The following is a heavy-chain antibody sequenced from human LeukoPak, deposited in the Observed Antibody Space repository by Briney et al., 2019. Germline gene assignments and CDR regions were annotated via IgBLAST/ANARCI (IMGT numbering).Heavy chain of an antibody. J-gene: IGHJ4*02. V-gene: IGHV1-46*01. CDR2: ISPSGGST. Sequence: ASVKVSCKASGYTFTSYDIHWVRQAPGQGPQWMGIISPSGGSTSYAQKLQGRVTMTTDTSTSTAYMELRSLTSDDTAVYYCARDRIGGTYYDYWGQGTLVTVSS. CDR3: ARDRIGGTYYDY. D-gene: IGHD1-26*01. CDR1: GYTFTSYD.